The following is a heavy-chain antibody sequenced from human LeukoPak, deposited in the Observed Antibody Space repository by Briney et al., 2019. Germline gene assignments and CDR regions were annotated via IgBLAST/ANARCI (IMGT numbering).Heavy chain of an antibody. CDR3: VREGEGPLSKDFDY. V-gene: IGHV1-2*02. CDR1: GFTFTDHY. CDR2: IGPHSTFT. Sequence: ASVKVSCKSSGFTFTDHYIHWVCQGPGQGLEWMGYIGPHSTFTSSPQEFQGRVTMTRDASMSTAYMELTRLTSDDTAVYYCVREGEGPLSKDFDYWGQGTLVTVSS. D-gene: IGHD2/OR15-2a*01. J-gene: IGHJ4*02.